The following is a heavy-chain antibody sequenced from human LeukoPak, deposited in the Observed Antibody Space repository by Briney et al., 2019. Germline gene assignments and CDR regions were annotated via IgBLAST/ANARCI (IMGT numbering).Heavy chain of an antibody. CDR1: GFTFSSYA. V-gene: IGHV3-23*01. D-gene: IGHD6-19*01. CDR2: ISGSGGNT. Sequence: GGSLRLSCAASGFTFSSYAMSWVRQAPEKGLEWVSGISGSGGNTYYADSVKGRFIISRDNSKNTLYLQMNSLRAEDTAVYYCAKIPVSYSSGWSNFDYWGRGTLVTVSS. J-gene: IGHJ4*02. CDR3: AKIPVSYSSGWSNFDY.